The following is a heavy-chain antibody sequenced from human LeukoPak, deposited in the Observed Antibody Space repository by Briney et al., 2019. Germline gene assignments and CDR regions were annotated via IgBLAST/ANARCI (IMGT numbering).Heavy chain of an antibody. CDR1: GGSISRYY. J-gene: IGHJ4*02. CDR3: ARSIEYYDFWSGYYKDGYFDY. D-gene: IGHD3-3*01. Sequence: SETLSLTCTVSGGSISRYYWSWIRQPAGKGLQWIGRIYGSGSTNYNPSLKSRVTISVDTSKNQFSLKLSSVTAADTAVYYCARSIEYYDFWSGYYKDGYFDYWGQGTLVTVSS. V-gene: IGHV4-4*07. CDR2: IYGSGST.